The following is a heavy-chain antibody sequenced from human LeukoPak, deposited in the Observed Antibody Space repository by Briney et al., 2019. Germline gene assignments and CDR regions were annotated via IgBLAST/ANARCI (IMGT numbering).Heavy chain of an antibody. D-gene: IGHD3-3*01. Sequence: SETLSLTCTVSGGSISSSSYYWGWIRQPPGRGLEWIGTMYYSGSTYYNPSLKSRVTISVDTSQNQFSLKLSSVTAADTAVYYCAREYSIFGVVDWGQGTLVTVSS. V-gene: IGHV4-39*02. CDR2: MYYSGST. CDR1: GGSISSSSYY. J-gene: IGHJ4*02. CDR3: AREYSIFGVVD.